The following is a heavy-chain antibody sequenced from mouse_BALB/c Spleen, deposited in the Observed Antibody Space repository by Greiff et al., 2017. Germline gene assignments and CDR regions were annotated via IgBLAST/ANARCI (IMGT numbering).Heavy chain of an antibody. J-gene: IGHJ2*01. CDR2: ISYSGST. V-gene: IGHV3-2*02. Sequence: EVQRVESGPGLVKPSQSLSLTCTVTGYSITSDYAWNWIRQFPGNKLEWMGYISYSGSTSYNPSLKSRISITRDTSKNQFFLQLNSVTTEDTATYYCARGELHFDYWGQGTTLTVSS. CDR3: ARGELHFDY. CDR1: GYSITSDYA.